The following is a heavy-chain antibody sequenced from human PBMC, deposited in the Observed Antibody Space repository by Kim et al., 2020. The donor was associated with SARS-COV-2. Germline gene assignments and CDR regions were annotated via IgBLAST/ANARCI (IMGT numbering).Heavy chain of an antibody. CDR1: GYSFSNYW. Sequence: GESLKISCRGSGYSFSNYWIGWVRQMPGKGLEWMGIIYPDDSDTRYRPSLQGQITFSADKSTSTAYLQWTSLKASDTAMYYCARSFVGGSSGLWGQGTMVTVSS. CDR3: ARSFVGGSSGL. CDR2: IYPDDSDT. D-gene: IGHD3-10*01. J-gene: IGHJ3*01. V-gene: IGHV5-51*01.